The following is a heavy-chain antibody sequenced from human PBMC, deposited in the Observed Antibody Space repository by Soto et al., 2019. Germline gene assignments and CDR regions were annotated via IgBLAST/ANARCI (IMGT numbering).Heavy chain of an antibody. V-gene: IGHV3-30-3*01. J-gene: IGHJ5*02. Sequence: PGESLKISCAASGSSFPKYPMHWVRQTPDKGLEWVAVISHDGVTKNSADSVKGRFSISRDNSRNTLYLEMNSLRTEDTAMYYCVRAGYSSSWERLDPWGQGTLVTVS. CDR3: VRAGYSSSWERLDP. CDR2: ISHDGVTK. CDR1: GSSFPKYP. D-gene: IGHD4-4*01.